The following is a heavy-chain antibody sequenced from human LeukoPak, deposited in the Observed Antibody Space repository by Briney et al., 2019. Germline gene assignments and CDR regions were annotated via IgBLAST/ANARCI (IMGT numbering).Heavy chain of an antibody. CDR3: ARDSGSNYYSSAGY. Sequence: PGGSLRLSCAASGFTFSDYYMSWIRQAPGKGLEWVSYISSSGSTIYYADSVKGRFTISRDNAKKSLYLQMNSLRAEDTAVYYCARDSGSNYYSSAGYWGQGTLVTVSS. V-gene: IGHV3-11*01. D-gene: IGHD3-10*01. J-gene: IGHJ4*02. CDR2: ISSSGSTI. CDR1: GFTFSDYY.